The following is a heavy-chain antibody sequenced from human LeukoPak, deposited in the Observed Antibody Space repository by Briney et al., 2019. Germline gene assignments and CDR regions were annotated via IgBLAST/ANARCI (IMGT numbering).Heavy chain of an antibody. Sequence: GESLKISCKGSGYSFTSYWIGWVRQMPGKGLEWMGIIYPGDSDTRYSPSFQGQVTISADKSTSTAYLQWSSLKASDTAMYYCARSLGGIVVVPAAFDIWGQGTMVTVSS. D-gene: IGHD2-2*01. V-gene: IGHV5-51*01. CDR3: ARSLGGIVVVPAAFDI. J-gene: IGHJ3*02. CDR1: GYSFTSYW. CDR2: IYPGDSDT.